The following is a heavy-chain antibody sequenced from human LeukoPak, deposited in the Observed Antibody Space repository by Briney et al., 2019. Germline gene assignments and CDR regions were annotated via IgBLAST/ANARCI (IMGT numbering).Heavy chain of an antibody. CDR1: GGSISSYY. V-gene: IGHV4-59*08. D-gene: IGHD5-18*01. CDR2: IYYSGST. CDR3: ARHVGYSYGPFNY. Sequence: SETLSLTCTVSGGSISSYYWSWIRQPPGKGLEWIGFIYYSGSTNYNPPLKSRVTMSVDTSKNQFSLKLSSVTAADTAVYYCARHVGYSYGPFNYWGQGALVTVSS. J-gene: IGHJ4*02.